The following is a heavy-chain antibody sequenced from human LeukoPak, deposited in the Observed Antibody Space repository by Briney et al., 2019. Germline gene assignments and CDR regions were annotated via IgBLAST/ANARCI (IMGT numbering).Heavy chain of an antibody. CDR3: AKALVRGVIRGWFDP. CDR2: IRYDGSNK. CDR1: GFTFSSYG. D-gene: IGHD3-10*01. V-gene: IGHV3-30*02. J-gene: IGHJ5*02. Sequence: PGGSLRLSCAASGFTFSSYGMHWVRQAPGKGLEWVAFIRYDGSNKYYADSVKGRFTISRDNSKNTLYLQMNSLRAEDTAVYYCAKALVRGVIRGWFDPWGQGTLVTVSS.